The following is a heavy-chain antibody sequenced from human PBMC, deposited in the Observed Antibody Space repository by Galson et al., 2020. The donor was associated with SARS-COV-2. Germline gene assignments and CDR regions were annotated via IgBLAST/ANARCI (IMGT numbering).Heavy chain of an antibody. Sequence: SETLSLTCTVSGGSVSSGSYYWSWIRQPQGKGLEWIGYIYYSGSTNYNPSLKSRVTISVDTSKNQFSLKLSSVTAADTAVYYCAANYYDSSGYYGFFDYWGQGTLVTVSS. J-gene: IGHJ4*02. D-gene: IGHD3-22*01. CDR3: AANYYDSSGYYGFFDY. V-gene: IGHV4-61*01. CDR2: IYYSGST. CDR1: GGSVSSGSYY.